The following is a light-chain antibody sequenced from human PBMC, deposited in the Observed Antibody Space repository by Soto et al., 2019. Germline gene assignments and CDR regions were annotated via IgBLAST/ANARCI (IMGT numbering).Light chain of an antibody. Sequence: EIVMTQSPATLSVSPGGRATLSCRASQSISGALAWYQQKPGQAPRLLIYGASTRATSFPARFSGSGSGTDFTLTISSLQSEDFAVSYCQQYNNWPWTFGQGTKVDIK. J-gene: IGKJ1*01. V-gene: IGKV3-15*01. CDR3: QQYNNWPWT. CDR1: QSISGA. CDR2: GAS.